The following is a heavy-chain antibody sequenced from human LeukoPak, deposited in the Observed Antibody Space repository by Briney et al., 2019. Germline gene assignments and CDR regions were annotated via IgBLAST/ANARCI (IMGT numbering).Heavy chain of an antibody. CDR2: INSDGTSR. J-gene: IGHJ2*01. CDR3: ARESRYDILTGYPWYFDL. V-gene: IGHV3-74*01. D-gene: IGHD3-9*01. CDR1: GFTLRSYW. Sequence: GGSLRLYCAASGFTLRSYWMHWVRQAPGKGLAWVSCINSDGTSRYYADSVKGRFTISRDNAKNTLYLQMNSLRAEDTAVYYCARESRYDILTGYPWYFDLWGRGTLVTVSS.